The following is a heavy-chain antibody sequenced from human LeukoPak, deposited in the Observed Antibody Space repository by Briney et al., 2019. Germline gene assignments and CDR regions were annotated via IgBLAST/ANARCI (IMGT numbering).Heavy chain of an antibody. D-gene: IGHD3-22*01. CDR2: IYYTGTA. J-gene: IGHJ4*02. V-gene: IGHV4-59*01. Sequence: SETLSLTCTVSGGSISSYYWSWIRQPQGKGLEWIGYIYYTGTAKSSPSLKSRVTTSIETSKNQFSLKLSSVTAADTAVYYCARYDRSGYSLELWGQGTLVTVSS. CDR1: GGSISSYY. CDR3: ARYDRSGYSLEL.